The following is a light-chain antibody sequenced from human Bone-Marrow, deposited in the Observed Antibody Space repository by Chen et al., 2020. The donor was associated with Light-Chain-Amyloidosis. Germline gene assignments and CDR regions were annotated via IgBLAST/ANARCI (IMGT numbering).Light chain of an antibody. CDR3: QSYDSSLSGSV. Sequence: VLTQPSSVSGAPGQRVSISCTGTDSNIGAGYDVHWYQQLPGRAPNLLMQGNNKRPSGVPDRFSASTSGTSASLAITGLQSDDEADYYCQSYDSSLSGSVFGTGTKVTVL. V-gene: IGLV1-40*01. CDR1: DSNIGAGYD. J-gene: IGLJ1*01. CDR2: GNN.